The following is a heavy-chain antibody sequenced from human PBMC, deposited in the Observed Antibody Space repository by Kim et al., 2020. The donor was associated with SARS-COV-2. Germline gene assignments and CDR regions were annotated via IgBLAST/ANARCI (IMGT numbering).Heavy chain of an antibody. Sequence: ASVKVSCKASGYTFTSYYMHWVRQAPGQGLEWMGIINPSGGTTSYAQKFQGRVTMTRDTSTSTVYIELSSLRSEDTAVYYCARVASGGAVTNYYFDYWGQGTLVTVSS. D-gene: IGHD4-17*01. CDR3: ARVASGGAVTNYYFDY. CDR2: INPSGGTT. J-gene: IGHJ4*02. V-gene: IGHV1-46*01. CDR1: GYTFTSYY.